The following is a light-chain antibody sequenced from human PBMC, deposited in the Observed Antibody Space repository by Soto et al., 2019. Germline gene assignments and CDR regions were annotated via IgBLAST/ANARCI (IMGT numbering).Light chain of an antibody. CDR2: EVS. J-gene: IGLJ1*01. V-gene: IGLV2-8*01. Sequence: QSALTQPPSASGSPGQSVTISCTGTSSDVGAYKYVSWYQQHPGKAPKVIIYEVSKRPSGVPDRFPGSKSGNTASLTVSGLQAEDEADYYCSSYGGSSNLYVFGTGTKLTVL. CDR3: SSYGGSSNLYV. CDR1: SSDVGAYKY.